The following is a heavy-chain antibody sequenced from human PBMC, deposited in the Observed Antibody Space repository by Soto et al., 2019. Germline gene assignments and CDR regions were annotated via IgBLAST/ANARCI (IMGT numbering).Heavy chain of an antibody. J-gene: IGHJ6*02. Sequence: QVQLQESGPGLVKPSGTLSVTCAVSGGSISSSNWWNWVRQPPGKGLEWTGEIYHSGSTNYNPSLMSRVTISLDKSKNQFSLRVKSVTAADTAEYYCARAWPSVDSYGSGVMDVWGQGTTVTVSS. D-gene: IGHD5-18*01. CDR1: GGSISSSNW. CDR3: ARAWPSVDSYGSGVMDV. CDR2: IYHSGST. V-gene: IGHV4-4*02.